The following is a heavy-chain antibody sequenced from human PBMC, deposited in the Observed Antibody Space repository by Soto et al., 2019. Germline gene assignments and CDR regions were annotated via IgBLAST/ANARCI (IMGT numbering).Heavy chain of an antibody. CDR3: AKASGWSDY. D-gene: IGHD6-19*01. Sequence: QVQLVESGGGVVQPGRSLRLSCAASGFTFSSYGMHWVRQAPGKGLEWVSVISDDGSNKYYADSVKGRFTVSRDNSKNTLYLQMNSLGAEDTAVYYCAKASGWSDYWGQGTLVTVSS. V-gene: IGHV3-30*18. J-gene: IGHJ4*02. CDR2: ISDDGSNK. CDR1: GFTFSSYG.